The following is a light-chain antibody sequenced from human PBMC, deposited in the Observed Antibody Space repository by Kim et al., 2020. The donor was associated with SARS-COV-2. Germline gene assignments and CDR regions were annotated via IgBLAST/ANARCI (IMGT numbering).Light chain of an antibody. Sequence: VSPRQTASITCSGIKLGDKYACWYQQKPGQSPILVIFQDSKRPSGIPERFSGSNSGNTATLTISGTQAMDEAAYYCQAWDSSNVVFGGGTQLTVL. CDR1: KLGDKY. CDR2: QDS. CDR3: QAWDSSNVV. J-gene: IGLJ2*01. V-gene: IGLV3-1*01.